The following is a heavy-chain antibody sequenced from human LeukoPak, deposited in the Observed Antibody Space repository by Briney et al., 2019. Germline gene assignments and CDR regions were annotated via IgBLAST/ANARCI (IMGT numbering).Heavy chain of an antibody. J-gene: IGHJ4*02. V-gene: IGHV4-59*08. CDR2: IYYSGST. CDR3: ARRISSYGRVLGAYYFDY. CDR1: GGSFSGYY. Sequence: PSETLSLTCAVYGGSFSGYYWSWIRQLPGKGLEWIGYIYYSGSTNYNPSLKSRVTISVDTSKNQFSLKLSSVTAADTAVYYCARRISSYGRVLGAYYFDYWGQGTLVTVSS. D-gene: IGHD5-18*01.